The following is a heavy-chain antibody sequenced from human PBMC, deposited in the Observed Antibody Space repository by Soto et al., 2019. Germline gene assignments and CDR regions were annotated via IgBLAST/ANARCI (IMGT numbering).Heavy chain of an antibody. D-gene: IGHD3-22*01. CDR2: IWLDGSKK. CDR3: ARAYYDSIDYYYTQHWGYFQH. V-gene: IGHV3-33*01. CDR1: GFTFSRYG. J-gene: IGHJ1*01. Sequence: QVQLVESGGGVVQPGRSLRLSCAASGFTFSRYGMHWVRQAPGKGLDGVAFIWLDGSKKYYADYVKGRFTISRDNSKNTMYLTMNSLRVEDTAVYYCARAYYDSIDYYYTQHWGYFQHWGQGTLVTVSS.